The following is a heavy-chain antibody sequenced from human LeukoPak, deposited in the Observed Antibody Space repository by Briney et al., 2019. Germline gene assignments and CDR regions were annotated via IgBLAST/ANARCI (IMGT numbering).Heavy chain of an antibody. CDR2: IYYSGST. Sequence: SETLSLTCTVSGGSISSSSYYWGWIRQPPGKGLEWIGSIYYSGSTYYNPSLKSRVTISLDTSKNQFSLKLSSVTAADTAVYYCARDRYDILTGYGAFDIWGQGTMVSVSS. V-gene: IGHV4-39*07. J-gene: IGHJ3*02. CDR1: GGSISSSSYY. CDR3: ARDRYDILTGYGAFDI. D-gene: IGHD3-9*01.